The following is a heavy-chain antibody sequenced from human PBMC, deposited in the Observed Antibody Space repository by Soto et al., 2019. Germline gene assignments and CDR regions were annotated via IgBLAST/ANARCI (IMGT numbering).Heavy chain of an antibody. CDR1: GFTFSSYA. J-gene: IGHJ4*02. Sequence: EVQLLESGGGLVQPVGSLRLSCAASGFTFSSYAMSWVRQAPGKGLEWVSAISGSGGSTYYADSVKGRFTISRDNSKNTLYLKMNSLRAEDTAVYYCAKFPRGYGYSGGYWNYWGQGTLVTVSS. D-gene: IGHD1-26*01. V-gene: IGHV3-23*01. CDR3: AKFPRGYGYSGGYWNY. CDR2: ISGSGGST.